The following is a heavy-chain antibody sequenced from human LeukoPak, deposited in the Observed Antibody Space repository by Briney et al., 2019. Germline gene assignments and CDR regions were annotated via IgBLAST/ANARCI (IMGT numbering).Heavy chain of an antibody. J-gene: IGHJ4*02. D-gene: IGHD3-3*01. V-gene: IGHV3-15*01. Sequence: GGSLRLSCAASGFTFSNAWMSWARQAPGKGLEWVGRIKSKTDGGTTDYAAPVKGRFTISRDDSKNTLYLQMNSLKTEDTAVYYCTTTYYDFWSGYYPDFDYWGQGTLVTVSS. CDR2: IKSKTDGGTT. CDR3: TTTYYDFWSGYYPDFDY. CDR1: GFTFSNAW.